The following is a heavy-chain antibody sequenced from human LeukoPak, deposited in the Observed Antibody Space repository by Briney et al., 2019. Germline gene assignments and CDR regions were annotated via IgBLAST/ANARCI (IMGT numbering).Heavy chain of an antibody. J-gene: IGHJ4*02. D-gene: IGHD1-26*01. Sequence: GGSLRLSCAASGFTFSSYAMSWVRQAPGKGLEWVSAISGSGGSTYYADSVKGRFTISRDNSKNTLYLQMNSLSAEDTAVYYCAKDPDIVGATTPDYWGQGTLVTVSS. CDR2: ISGSGGST. CDR3: AKDPDIVGATTPDY. CDR1: GFTFSSYA. V-gene: IGHV3-23*01.